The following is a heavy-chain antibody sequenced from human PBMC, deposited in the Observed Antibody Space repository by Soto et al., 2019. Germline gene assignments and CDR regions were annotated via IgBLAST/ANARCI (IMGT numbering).Heavy chain of an antibody. CDR1: CDSVTSPY. D-gene: IGHD2-15*01. CDR3: ATSSATTGYTY. V-gene: IGHV4-59*02. CDR2: MHYTGFS. J-gene: IGHJ4*02. Sequence: PSETLSLTCSFSCDSVTSPYLTWIPESPEKGLEWIGYMHYTGFSHYNPSLKSRLTISVDRSKNQFTLQLTSVTVAETAVYYCATSSATTGYTYWGQGNQVTVSS.